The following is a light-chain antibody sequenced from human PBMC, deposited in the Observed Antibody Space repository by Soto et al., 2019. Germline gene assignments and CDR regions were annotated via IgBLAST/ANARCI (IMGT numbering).Light chain of an antibody. Sequence: EIVLTQSPGTLSLSPGERATLSCRASQSVGSQLAWYQQKPGQAPRLLIYEASNRATGITARFSGSGSGTDFTLTISSLEPEDFALYYCQQRSDWPLTFGGGTQVEIK. V-gene: IGKV3-11*01. CDR3: QQRSDWPLT. J-gene: IGKJ4*01. CDR1: QSVGSQ. CDR2: EAS.